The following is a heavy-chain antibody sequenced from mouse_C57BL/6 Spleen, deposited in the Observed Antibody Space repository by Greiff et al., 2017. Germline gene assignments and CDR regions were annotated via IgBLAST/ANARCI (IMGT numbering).Heavy chain of an antibody. CDR2: IWSGGST. CDR3: ARKEERDGDDGGFAY. D-gene: IGHD2-2*01. V-gene: IGHV2-2*01. CDR1: GFSLTSYG. J-gene: IGHJ3*01. Sequence: VQLQQSGPGLVQPSQSLSITCTVSGFSLTSYGVHWVRQSPGKGLEWLGVIWSGGSTDYNAAFISRLSISKDNSKSQVFFKMNSLQADDTAIYYCARKEERDGDDGGFAYWGQGTLVTVSA.